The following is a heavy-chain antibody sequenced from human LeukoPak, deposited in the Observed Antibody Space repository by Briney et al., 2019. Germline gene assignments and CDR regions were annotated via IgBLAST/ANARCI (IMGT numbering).Heavy chain of an antibody. J-gene: IGHJ4*02. CDR2: ISSSSSTI. V-gene: IGHV3-48*04. Sequence: PGGSLRLSCAASGFTFSSYSMNWVRQAPGKGLEWVSYISSSSSTIYYADSVKGRFTISRDNAKNSLYLQMNSLRAEDTAVYYCASLGYYYDSSGYFDYWGQGTLVTVSS. CDR1: GFTFSSYS. CDR3: ASLGYYYDSSGYFDY. D-gene: IGHD3-22*01.